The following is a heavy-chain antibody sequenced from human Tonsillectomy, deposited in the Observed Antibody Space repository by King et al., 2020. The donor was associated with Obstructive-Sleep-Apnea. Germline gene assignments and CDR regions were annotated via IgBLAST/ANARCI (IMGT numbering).Heavy chain of an antibody. Sequence: VQLVESGGGLVQPGRSLRLSCAASGFTFDDYAMHWVRQAPGKGLEWVSGISWNSGSIDYADSLRGRFTISRDNAKNSLYLQMNSLRAEDTALYYCAKDEVSRGIDYYYGMDVWGQGTTVTVSS. J-gene: IGHJ6*02. V-gene: IGHV3-9*01. CDR3: AKDEVSRGIDYYYGMDV. CDR1: GFTFDDYA. CDR2: ISWNSGSI. D-gene: IGHD3-10*01.